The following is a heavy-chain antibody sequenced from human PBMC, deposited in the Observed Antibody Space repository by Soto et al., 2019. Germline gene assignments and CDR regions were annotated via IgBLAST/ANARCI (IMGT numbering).Heavy chain of an antibody. CDR1: GYSFTGYY. J-gene: IGHJ3*02. Sequence: GXSVKVSCKASGYSFTGYYMHWVRQAPGQGLEWMGWINPNSGGTNYAQKFQGWVTMTRDTSISTAYMGLSRLRSDDTAVYYCARDLLGYCSGGSCYSSLGGAFDIWGQGTMVTVSS. CDR2: INPNSGGT. V-gene: IGHV1-2*04. CDR3: ARDLLGYCSGGSCYSSLGGAFDI. D-gene: IGHD2-15*01.